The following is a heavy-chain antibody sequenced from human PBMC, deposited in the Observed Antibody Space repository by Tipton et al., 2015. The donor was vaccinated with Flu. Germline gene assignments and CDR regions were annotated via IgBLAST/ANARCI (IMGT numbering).Heavy chain of an antibody. CDR3: ARDATGPNYWYFDL. CDR1: GDTFNTRA. J-gene: IGHJ2*01. D-gene: IGHD3-9*01. CDR2: IIPKFGTA. Sequence: QLVQSGAEVKKPGSSVKVSCQASGDTFNTRATSWVRQAPGQGLEWVGGIIPKFGTANYAQKFHGRVSLSADASTNTVSMELRSLRHDDTATYYCARDATGPNYWYFDLWGRGTPVTVSS. V-gene: IGHV1-69*01.